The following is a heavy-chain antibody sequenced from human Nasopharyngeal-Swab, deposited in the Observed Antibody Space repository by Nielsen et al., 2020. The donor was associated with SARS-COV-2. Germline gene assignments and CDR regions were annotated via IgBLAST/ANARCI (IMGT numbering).Heavy chain of an antibody. D-gene: IGHD6-13*01. J-gene: IGHJ4*02. V-gene: IGHV4-59*01. CDR2: IYYSGST. Sequence: WIRQPPGKGLEWIGYIYYSGSTNYNPSLKSRVTISVDTSKNQFSLRLSSVTAADTAVYYCARDGYSSSRTLDYWGQGTLVTVPS. CDR3: ARDGYSSSRTLDY.